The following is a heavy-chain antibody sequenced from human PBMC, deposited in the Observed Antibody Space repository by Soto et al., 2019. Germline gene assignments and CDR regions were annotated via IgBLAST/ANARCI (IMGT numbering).Heavy chain of an antibody. Sequence: QVQLVQSGAEVKKPGSSVKVSCKASGGTFNNYAISWMRQAPGQGLEWMGGIIPLFGTTNYAQKFQGRVTITADKSTSTAYMELSSLRSDDTAVYYCARLIGEGYSGTYGLDYWGQGTLVTVSS. D-gene: IGHD1-26*01. V-gene: IGHV1-69*06. CDR2: IIPLFGTT. CDR3: ARLIGEGYSGTYGLDY. CDR1: GGTFNNYA. J-gene: IGHJ4*02.